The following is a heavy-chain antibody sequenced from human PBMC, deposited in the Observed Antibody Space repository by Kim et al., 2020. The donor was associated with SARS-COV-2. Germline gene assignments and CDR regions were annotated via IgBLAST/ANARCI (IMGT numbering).Heavy chain of an antibody. J-gene: IGHJ4*02. V-gene: IGHV3-23*01. CDR2: ISGSGGST. CDR1: GFTFSSYA. D-gene: IGHD5-12*01. CDR3: AKASFMDGYNQPGDY. Sequence: GGSLRLSCAASGFTFSSYAMSWVRQAPGKGLEWVSAISGSGGSTYYADSVKGRFTISRDNSKNTLYLQMNSLRAEDTAVYYCAKASFMDGYNQPGDYWGQGTLVTVSS.